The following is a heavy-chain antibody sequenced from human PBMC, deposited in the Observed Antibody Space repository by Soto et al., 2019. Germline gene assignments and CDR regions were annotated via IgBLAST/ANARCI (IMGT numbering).Heavy chain of an antibody. J-gene: IGHJ6*02. V-gene: IGHV3-23*01. D-gene: IGHD6-13*01. CDR2: ISGSGNST. CDR3: AKDRDGAAAGPTKFYGMDV. Sequence: VQLLESGGGLVQPGGSLRLSCAASGFTFSSYAMTWVRQAPGKGLGWVSVISGSGNSTYYADSVRGRFTISRDNSTNKLYLQMNSVKAEDTAVYYCAKDRDGAAAGPTKFYGMDVWGQGTTVTVSS. CDR1: GFTFSSYA.